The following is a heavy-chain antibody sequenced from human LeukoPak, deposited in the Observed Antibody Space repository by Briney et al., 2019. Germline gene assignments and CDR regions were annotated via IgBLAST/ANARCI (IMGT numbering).Heavy chain of an antibody. CDR1: GGSISDNY. CDR2: IYYSGST. D-gene: IGHD3-22*01. Sequence: PSETLSLTCTVSGGSISDNYWTWIRQPPGKGLEWIGYIYYSGSTNYNPSLNSRVTISLVTSKNHFSLELSSLTAADTAVYYCARLLDYDSSGYPDTFDIWGQGTMVTVSS. J-gene: IGHJ3*02. V-gene: IGHV4-59*01. CDR3: ARLLDYDSSGYPDTFDI.